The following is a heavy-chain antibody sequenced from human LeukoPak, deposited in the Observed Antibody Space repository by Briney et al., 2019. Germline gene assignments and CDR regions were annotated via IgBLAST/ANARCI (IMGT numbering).Heavy chain of an antibody. D-gene: IGHD3-3*01. CDR3: ARAPGYDFGYDY. J-gene: IGHJ4*02. Sequence: ASVKVSCKASGYTFTSYDINWVRQATGRGLEWMGWMNPNSGNTGYAQKFQGRVTMTRNTSISTAYMELSSLRSEDTAVYYCARAPGYDFGYDYWGQGTLVTVSS. CDR2: MNPNSGNT. CDR1: GYTFTSYD. V-gene: IGHV1-8*02.